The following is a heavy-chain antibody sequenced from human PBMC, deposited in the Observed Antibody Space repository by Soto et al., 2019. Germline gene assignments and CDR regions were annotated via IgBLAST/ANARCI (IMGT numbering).Heavy chain of an antibody. CDR3: AKIGFFFWSGYSGRVGDY. CDR2: TSGSGGST. J-gene: IGHJ4*02. Sequence: PREELRHPNGASGVMLRRYAMSGFRQAPGKGMQWVSATSGSGGSTYYADSVKGRFTISRDNSKNTLYLQMNSLRAEDTAVYYCAKIGFFFWSGYSGRVGDYCGQGSPVIGSS. D-gene: IGHD3-3*01. CDR1: GVMLRRYA. V-gene: IGHV3-23*01.